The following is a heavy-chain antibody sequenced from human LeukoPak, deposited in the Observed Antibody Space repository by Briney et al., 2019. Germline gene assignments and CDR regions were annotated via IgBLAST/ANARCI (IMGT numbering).Heavy chain of an antibody. CDR2: ISYDGSNK. CDR3: AKGGAARRNYYYYMDV. V-gene: IGHV3-30*18. CDR1: GFTFSSYG. Sequence: SGGSLRLSCAASGFTFSSYGMHWVRQAPGKGLEWVAVISYDGSNKYYADSVKGRFTISRDNSKNTPYLQMNSLRAEDTAVYYCAKGGAARRNYYYYMDVWGKGTTVTVSS. J-gene: IGHJ6*03. D-gene: IGHD6-6*01.